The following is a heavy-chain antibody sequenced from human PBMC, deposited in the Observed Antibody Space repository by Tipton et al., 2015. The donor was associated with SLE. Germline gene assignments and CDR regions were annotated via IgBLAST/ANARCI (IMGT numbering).Heavy chain of an antibody. Sequence: GLVKPSETLSLTCAVSGASFSANYWGWIRQPPGKGLEWIGEINHSGSTNYNPSLKSRVTISVDPAKNQFSLRLTSVTAADTAVYYCAKVVPGSDSGMDVWGQGTTVTVSS. CDR1: GASFSANY. CDR3: AKVVPGSDSGMDV. V-gene: IGHV4-34*01. D-gene: IGHD2-21*02. J-gene: IGHJ6*02. CDR2: INHSGST.